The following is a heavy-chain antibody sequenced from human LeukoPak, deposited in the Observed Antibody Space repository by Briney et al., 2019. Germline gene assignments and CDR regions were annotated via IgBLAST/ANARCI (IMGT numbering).Heavy chain of an antibody. D-gene: IGHD3-10*01. J-gene: IGHJ6*02. V-gene: IGHV3-30-3*01. Sequence: PGGSLRLSCAASGFTFSSYAMHWVRQAPGKGLEWVAVISYDGSNKYYADSVKGRFTISRDNSKNTLYLQMNSLRAEDTAVYYCARELFPFGGRNFYYYGMDVWGQGTTVTVSS. CDR2: ISYDGSNK. CDR3: ARELFPFGGRNFYYYGMDV. CDR1: GFTFSSYA.